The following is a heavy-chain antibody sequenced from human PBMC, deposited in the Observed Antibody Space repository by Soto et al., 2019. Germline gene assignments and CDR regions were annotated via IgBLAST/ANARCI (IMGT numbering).Heavy chain of an antibody. CDR3: AREGWDFWSGSFDY. D-gene: IGHD3-3*01. CDR1: CGSISSYY. Sequence: TSETLSLTCTVSCGSISSYYWSWIRQPAGKGLEWIGRIYTSGSTNYNPSLKSRVTMSVDTSKNQFSLKLSSVTAADTAVYYCAREGWDFWSGSFDYWGQGTLVTVSS. CDR2: IYTSGST. J-gene: IGHJ4*02. V-gene: IGHV4-4*07.